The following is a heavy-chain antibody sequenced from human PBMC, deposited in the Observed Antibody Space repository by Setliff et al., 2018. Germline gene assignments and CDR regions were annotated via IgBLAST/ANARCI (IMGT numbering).Heavy chain of an antibody. Sequence: SETLSLTCSVSTASMTYYYWSWFRQAPGKGLEWIGYRHDNGERDYNPSLGSRVTISVDTSKNQFSLSLSSVTAADTAVYYCARMSGFQYMDVWGKGTTVTVSS. D-gene: IGHD3-3*01. CDR3: ARMSGFQYMDV. CDR2: RHDNGER. J-gene: IGHJ6*03. CDR1: TASMTYYY. V-gene: IGHV4-59*08.